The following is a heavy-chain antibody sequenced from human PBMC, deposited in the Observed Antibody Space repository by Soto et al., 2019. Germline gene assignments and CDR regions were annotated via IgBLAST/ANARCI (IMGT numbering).Heavy chain of an antibody. J-gene: IGHJ4*02. Sequence: QVQLLQSGAEVKKPGASVKVSCKASGYNFTSYDINWVRQATGQGLEWMGWMNHNSGNTGYAQKFQGRVTMTRNTSISTADMELSSLRSEDTAVYYCARVGYYYDSSGYYLSFDYCGQGTLVSVSS. CDR1: GYNFTSYD. CDR2: MNHNSGNT. CDR3: ARVGYYYDSSGYYLSFDY. D-gene: IGHD3-22*01. V-gene: IGHV1-8*01.